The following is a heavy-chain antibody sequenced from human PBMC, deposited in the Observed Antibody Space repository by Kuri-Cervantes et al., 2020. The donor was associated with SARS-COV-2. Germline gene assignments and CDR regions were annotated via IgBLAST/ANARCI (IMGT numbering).Heavy chain of an antibody. V-gene: IGHV1-24*01. D-gene: IGHD6-6*01. CDR3: ASFPNEYSRQIEDY. Sequence: ASVNVSCKASGGTFSSYAISWVRQAPGQGLEWMGGFDPEDGETIYAQKFQGRVTMTEDTSTDTAYMELSSLRSEDTAVYYCASFPNEYSRQIEDYWGQGTLVTVSS. CDR1: GGTFSSYA. CDR2: FDPEDGET. J-gene: IGHJ4*02.